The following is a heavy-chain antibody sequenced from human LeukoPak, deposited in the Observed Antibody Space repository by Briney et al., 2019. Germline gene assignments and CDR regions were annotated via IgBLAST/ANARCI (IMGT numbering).Heavy chain of an antibody. Sequence: SETLSLTCTVSGGSISSSTYYWGWIRQPPGKGLEWIGTMYYSGTTYYNPSLKSRVTISVDTSKNNFSLKLSSVTAADTAVYYCARQSGSLHYYYYYMDVWGKGTTVTVSS. CDR1: GGSISSSTYY. CDR3: ARQSGSLHYYYYYMDV. V-gene: IGHV4-39*01. J-gene: IGHJ6*03. CDR2: MYYSGTT. D-gene: IGHD2-15*01.